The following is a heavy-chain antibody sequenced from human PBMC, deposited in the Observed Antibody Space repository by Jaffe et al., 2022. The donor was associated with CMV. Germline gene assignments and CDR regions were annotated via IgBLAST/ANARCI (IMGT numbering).Heavy chain of an antibody. CDR1: GFTFSSYS. CDR2: ISSSSSYI. D-gene: IGHD3-22*01. CDR3: ARTQSGPKWLVDY. V-gene: IGHV3-21*01. Sequence: EVQLVESGGGLVKPGGSLRLSCAASGFTFSSYSMNWVRQAPGKGLEWVSSISSSSSYIYYADSVKGRFTISRDNAKNSLYLQMNSLRAEDTAVYYCARTQSGPKWLVDYWGQGTLVTVSS. J-gene: IGHJ4*02.